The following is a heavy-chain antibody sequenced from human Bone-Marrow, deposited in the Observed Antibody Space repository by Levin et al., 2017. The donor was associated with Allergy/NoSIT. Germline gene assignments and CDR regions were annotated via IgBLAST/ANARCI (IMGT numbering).Heavy chain of an antibody. Sequence: GESLKISCAASGFTFSSYAMSWVRQAPGKGLEWVSAISGSGGSTYYADSVKGRFTISRDNSKNTLYLQMNSLRAEDTAVYYCAKAVRRTTVTLHDYWGQGTLVTVSS. CDR3: AKAVRRTTVTLHDY. CDR1: GFTFSSYA. D-gene: IGHD4-17*01. J-gene: IGHJ4*02. CDR2: ISGSGGST. V-gene: IGHV3-23*01.